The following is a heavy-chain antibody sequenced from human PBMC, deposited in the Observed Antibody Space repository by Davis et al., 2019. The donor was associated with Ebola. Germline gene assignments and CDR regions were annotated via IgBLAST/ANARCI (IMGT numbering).Heavy chain of an antibody. CDR2: ISYDGSNK. CDR3: ARGTVTTFSLGNWFDP. J-gene: IGHJ5*02. CDR1: GFTFSSYG. Sequence: GGSLRLSCAASGFTFSSYGMHWVRQAPGKGLEWVAVISYDGSNKYYADSVKGRFTISRDNSKNTLYLQMNSLRAEDTAVYYCARGTVTTFSLGNWFDPWGQGTLVTVSS. D-gene: IGHD4-11*01. V-gene: IGHV3-30*03.